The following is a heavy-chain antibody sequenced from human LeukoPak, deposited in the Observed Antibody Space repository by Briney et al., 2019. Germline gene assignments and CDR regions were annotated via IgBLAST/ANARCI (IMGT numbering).Heavy chain of an antibody. J-gene: IGHJ4*02. CDR1: GDSISTSSSY. V-gene: IGHV4-39*07. D-gene: IGHD6-13*01. CDR2: IYYSGST. Sequence: PSETLSLTCSVSGDSISTSSSYWGWIRQPPGKGLEWIGSIYYSGSTYYNTSLKSRVTISVDTSKNQFSLKLSSVTAADTAVYYCARVGGSSFYFDYWGQGTLVTVSS. CDR3: ARVGGSSFYFDY.